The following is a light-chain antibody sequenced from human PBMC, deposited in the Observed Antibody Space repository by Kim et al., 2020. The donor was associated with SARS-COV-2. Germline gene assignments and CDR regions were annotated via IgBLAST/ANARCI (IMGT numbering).Light chain of an antibody. CDR1: QSVSSY. J-gene: IGKJ4*01. V-gene: IGKV3-11*01. Sequence: SPGERATPSCRASQSVSSYLAWYQQKPGQAPRLLIYDASNRATGIPARFSGSGSGTDFTLTISSLEPEDFAVYYCQQRSNWPPLTFGGWTKVDIK. CDR3: QQRSNWPPLT. CDR2: DAS.